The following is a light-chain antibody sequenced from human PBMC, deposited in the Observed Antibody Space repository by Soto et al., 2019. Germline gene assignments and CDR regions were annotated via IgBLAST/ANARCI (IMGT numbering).Light chain of an antibody. V-gene: IGLV2-8*01. CDR3: GAYAGSDNIV. CDR1: SSDVGAYNH. Sequence: QSVLTQPPSASGSPGQSVTISCTGTSSDVGAYNHVSWYQHHPGKAPQVIIYDVSKRPSGVPDRFSGSKSGNTASLSVSGLQPEDEADYYCGAYAGSDNIVFGGGTQLTVL. CDR2: DVS. J-gene: IGLJ3*02.